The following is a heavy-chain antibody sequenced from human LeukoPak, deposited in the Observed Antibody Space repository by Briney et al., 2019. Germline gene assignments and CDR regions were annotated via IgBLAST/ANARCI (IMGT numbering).Heavy chain of an antibody. CDR2: IKTDGTST. V-gene: IGHV3-74*01. J-gene: IGHJ4*02. Sequence: GRSLTPSWPAAGFTFSDYWMHCVRQAPGKLLVWVSGIKTDGTSTTYADSVKGRLTISRDNAKNPLSLQMNSLRAKDPAIYVLLRWGYAWSWGQGTLVTVSS. D-gene: IGHD3-16*01. CDR1: GFTFSDYW. CDR3: LRWGYAWS.